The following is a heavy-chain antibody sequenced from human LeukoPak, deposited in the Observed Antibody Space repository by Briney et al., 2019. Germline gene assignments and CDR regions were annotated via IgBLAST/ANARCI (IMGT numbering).Heavy chain of an antibody. V-gene: IGHV3-23*01. Sequence: PGGSLRLSCAASGFTFSSYAMSWVRQAPGKGLEWVSAISGSGGSTYYADSVKGRFTISRDNSKNTLYLQMNSLRAEDTAVYYCASDRAPYYYGSGSYYSPYWGQGTLVTVSS. CDR3: ASDRAPYYYGSGSYYSPY. J-gene: IGHJ4*02. CDR2: ISGSGGST. CDR1: GFTFSSYA. D-gene: IGHD3-10*01.